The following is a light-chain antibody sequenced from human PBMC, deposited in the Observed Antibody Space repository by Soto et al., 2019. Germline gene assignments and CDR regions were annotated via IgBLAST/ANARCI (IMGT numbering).Light chain of an antibody. V-gene: IGKV1-5*01. J-gene: IGKJ1*01. CDR2: DVS. CDR1: QSISSW. CDR3: QQYDKWPRT. Sequence: DIQMTQSPSTLSGSVGDRVTITCRASQSISSWLAWYQQKPGKAPKLLIYDVSSLESGVPSRFSGSGSGTEFTLTISNLQSEDFAVYHCQQYDKWPRTFGQGTKVDIK.